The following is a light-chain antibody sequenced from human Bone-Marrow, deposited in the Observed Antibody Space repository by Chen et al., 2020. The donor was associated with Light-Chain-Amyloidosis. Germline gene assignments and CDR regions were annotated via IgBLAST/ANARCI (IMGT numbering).Light chain of an antibody. CDR2: RDT. V-gene: IGLV3-25*03. CDR1: DLPTKY. Sequence: YELTQPPSVSVSPGQTARITCSGDDLPTKYAYWYHQKPGQAPVLVIHRDTERPSGISERFSGSSSGTTATLTISGVQAEDEADYHCQSADSSGTYEVIFGGGTKLTGL. CDR3: QSADSSGTYEVI. J-gene: IGLJ2*01.